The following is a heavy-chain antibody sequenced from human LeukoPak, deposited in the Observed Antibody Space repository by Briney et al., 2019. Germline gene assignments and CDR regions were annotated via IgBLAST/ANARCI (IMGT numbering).Heavy chain of an antibody. CDR1: GGSFSGYY. CDR2: INHSGST. Sequence: SETLSLTCAVYGGSFSGYYWSWIRQPPGKGLEWIGEINHSGSTNYNPSLKSRVTISVDTSKNQFSLRLNSVTAADTAVYYCAREKGLWYGDDAFDIWGQGTMVIVSS. V-gene: IGHV4-34*01. CDR3: AREKGLWYGDDAFDI. D-gene: IGHD3-10*01. J-gene: IGHJ3*02.